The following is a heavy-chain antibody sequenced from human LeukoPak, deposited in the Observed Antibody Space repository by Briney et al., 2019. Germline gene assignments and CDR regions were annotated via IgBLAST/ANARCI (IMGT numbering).Heavy chain of an antibody. D-gene: IGHD4-11*01. V-gene: IGHV4-34*01. CDR3: ARGSNYVSDYYFDV. CDR1: GVSLRGYY. CDR2: VNHEGDS. J-gene: IGHJ6*03. Sequence: SETLSLTCAVYGVSLRGYYWSWIRQSREKGLEWIGEVNHEGDSIYSPSLKSRLTVSVDMSKNQFSLNLRSVTAADTAVYFCARGSNYVSDYYFDVWGKGTTVIVSS.